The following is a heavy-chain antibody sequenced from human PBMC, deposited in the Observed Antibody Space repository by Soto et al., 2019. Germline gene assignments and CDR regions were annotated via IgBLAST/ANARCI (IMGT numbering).Heavy chain of an antibody. Sequence: ASVKVSCKASGYDFTAYDINWVRQASGQGLEWMGWMNPINGATGSARRFQGRVSMTRNTATGTAYLELTSLRSDDSAVYYCGRGPSPRAPAGGTPYYYAMDVWGQGTTVTVAS. D-gene: IGHD6-13*01. J-gene: IGHJ6*02. CDR2: MNPINGAT. CDR3: GRGPSPRAPAGGTPYYYAMDV. V-gene: IGHV1-8*02. CDR1: GYDFTAYD.